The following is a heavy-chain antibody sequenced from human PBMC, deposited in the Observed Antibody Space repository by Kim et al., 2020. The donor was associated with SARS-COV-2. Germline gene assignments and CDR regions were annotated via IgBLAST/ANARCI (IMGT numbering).Heavy chain of an antibody. CDR3: ATHKIVGATRAAFDI. D-gene: IGHD1-26*01. Sequence: ASVKVSCKVSGYTLTELSMHWVRQAPGKGLEWMGGFDPEDGETIYAQKFQGRVTMTEDTSTDTAYMELSSLRSEDTAVYYCATHKIVGATRAAFDIWGQGTMVTVSS. CDR2: FDPEDGET. V-gene: IGHV1-24*01. CDR1: GYTLTELS. J-gene: IGHJ3*02.